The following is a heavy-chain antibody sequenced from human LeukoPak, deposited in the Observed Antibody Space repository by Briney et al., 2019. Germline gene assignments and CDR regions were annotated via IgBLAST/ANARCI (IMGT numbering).Heavy chain of an antibody. CDR3: ANTYSSSWYPLFDS. CDR2: IVGSGDST. CDR1: GFV. D-gene: IGHD6-13*01. V-gene: IGHV3-23*01. Sequence: GGSLRLSCAASGFVMSWVRQAPGKGLEWVSTIVGSGDSTYYADSVKGRFTISRDNSKNTLYLQMSSLRAEDTAVYYCANTYSSSWYPLFDSWGQGTLVTVSS. J-gene: IGHJ4*02.